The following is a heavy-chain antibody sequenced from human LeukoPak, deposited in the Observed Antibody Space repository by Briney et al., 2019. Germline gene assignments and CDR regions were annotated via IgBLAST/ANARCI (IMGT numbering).Heavy chain of an antibody. CDR2: ISGSGGST. J-gene: IGHJ4*02. CDR3: AKGPDYGDYYFDY. Sequence: PGGSLRLSCAASGLTFSGYGMSWVRQAPGKGLEWVSAISGSGGSTYYADSVKGRFTISRDNSKNTLYLQMNSLRAEDTAVYYCAKGPDYGDYYFDYWGQGTLVTVSS. V-gene: IGHV3-23*01. CDR1: GLTFSGYG. D-gene: IGHD4-17*01.